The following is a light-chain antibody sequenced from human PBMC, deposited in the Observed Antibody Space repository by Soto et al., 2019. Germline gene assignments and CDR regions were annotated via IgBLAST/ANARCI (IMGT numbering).Light chain of an antibody. V-gene: IGKV3-20*01. J-gene: IGKJ2*01. CDR3: QQYGSSPPMYT. Sequence: IVLTQSPGTLSLSPGERATLSCRASQSVSSSYLAWYQQKPGQAPRLLIYGASSRATGIPDRFSGSGSGTDFTLTISRLEPEDFAVSYCQQYGSSPPMYTFGQGTKLEIK. CDR1: QSVSSSY. CDR2: GAS.